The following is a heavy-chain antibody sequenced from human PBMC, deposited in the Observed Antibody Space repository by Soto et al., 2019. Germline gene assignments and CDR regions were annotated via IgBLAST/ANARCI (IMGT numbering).Heavy chain of an antibody. CDR3: ARDGARNDYYDYGMDV. V-gene: IGHV3-30-3*01. Sequence: QVQLVESGGGVVQPGRSLRLSCAASGFTFSSYAMHWVRQAPGKGLEWVAVISYDGSNKYYADSVKGRFTISRDNSKNTLYLQMNSLRAEDTAVYYCARDGARNDYYDYGMDVWGQGTTVTVSS. J-gene: IGHJ6*02. CDR1: GFTFSSYA. CDR2: ISYDGSNK.